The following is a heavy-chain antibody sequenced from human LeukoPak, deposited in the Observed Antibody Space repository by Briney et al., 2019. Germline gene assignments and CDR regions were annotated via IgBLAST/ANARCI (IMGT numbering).Heavy chain of an antibody. V-gene: IGHV3-21*01. J-gene: IGHJ3*02. Sequence: GGSLRLSCAASGFTFSSYSMNWVRQAPGKGLEWVSSISSSSSYIYYADPVKGRFTISRDNAKNSLYLQMNSLRAEDTAVYYCARELGGYFDPHAFDIWGQGTMVTVSS. CDR2: ISSSSSYI. CDR1: GFTFSSYS. CDR3: ARELGGYFDPHAFDI. D-gene: IGHD3-9*01.